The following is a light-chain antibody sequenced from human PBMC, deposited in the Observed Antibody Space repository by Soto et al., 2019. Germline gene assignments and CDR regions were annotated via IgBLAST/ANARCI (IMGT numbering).Light chain of an antibody. V-gene: IGKV3-20*01. J-gene: IGKJ5*01. CDR2: GAS. CDR3: QQYHWAPDT. CDR1: QIVGGDT. Sequence: EIVLTQSPGTLSLSPGERATLSCRASQIVGGDTLAWFQQRPGQAPRLVIYGASNRAAGTPDRFSGSGSGTDFTLTVSRLEPEDFAVYYCQQYHWAPDTFGQGTRLEIK.